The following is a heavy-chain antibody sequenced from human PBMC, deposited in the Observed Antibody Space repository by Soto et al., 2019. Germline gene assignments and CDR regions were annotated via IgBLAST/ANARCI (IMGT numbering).Heavy chain of an antibody. CDR3: ARVEHSHDRSGQADYYYGMDV. CDR1: GGTFSSYA. Sequence: SVKVSCKASGGTFSSYAISWVRQAPGQGLEWMGGIIPIFGTANYAQKFQGRVTITADESTSTAYMELSSLRSEDTAVYYCARVEHSHDRSGQADYYYGMDVWGQGTTVTVSS. J-gene: IGHJ6*02. D-gene: IGHD3-22*01. CDR2: IIPIFGTA. V-gene: IGHV1-69*13.